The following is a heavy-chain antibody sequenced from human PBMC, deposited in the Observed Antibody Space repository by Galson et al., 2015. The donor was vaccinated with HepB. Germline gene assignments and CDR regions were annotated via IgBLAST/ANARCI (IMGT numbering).Heavy chain of an antibody. V-gene: IGHV3-7*01. D-gene: IGHD2-8*01. CDR3: ARGRSNGGSRYNWFDA. Sequence: SLRLSCAASGFTFSNSWMDWVRQAPGKGLEWVANIKEDGSAKYYVDSVEGRFTISRDNAKNSLDLQMNSLRAEDTAVYYCARGRSNGGSRYNWFDAWGQGTLVTVSS. CDR1: GFTFSNSW. J-gene: IGHJ5*02. CDR2: IKEDGSAK.